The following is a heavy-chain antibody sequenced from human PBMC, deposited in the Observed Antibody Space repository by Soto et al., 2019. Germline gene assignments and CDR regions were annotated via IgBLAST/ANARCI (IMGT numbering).Heavy chain of an antibody. Sequence: SETLSLTCTVSGGSISSYYWSWIRQPPGKGLEWIGYIYYSGSTNYNPSLKSRVTISVDTSKNQFSLKLSSVTAADTAVYYCARDRYYCNYKSDDYYYGMDVWGQGTTVTVSS. D-gene: IGHD4-4*01. CDR3: ARDRYYCNYKSDDYYYGMDV. V-gene: IGHV4-59*01. J-gene: IGHJ6*02. CDR1: GGSISSYY. CDR2: IYYSGST.